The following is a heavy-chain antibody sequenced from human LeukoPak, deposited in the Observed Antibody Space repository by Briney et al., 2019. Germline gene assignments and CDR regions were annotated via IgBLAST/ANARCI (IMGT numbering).Heavy chain of an antibody. CDR2: MNPNSGNT. CDR3: ARPDYGDLKFDP. V-gene: IGHV1-8*01. CDR1: GYTFTSYD. J-gene: IGHJ5*02. D-gene: IGHD4-17*01. Sequence: ASVKVSCKASGYTFTSYDINWVRQATGQGLEWMGWMNPNSGNTGYAQKFQGRVTMTRNTSISTAYMELSSLRSEDTAVYYCARPDYGDLKFDPWGQGTLVTVSS.